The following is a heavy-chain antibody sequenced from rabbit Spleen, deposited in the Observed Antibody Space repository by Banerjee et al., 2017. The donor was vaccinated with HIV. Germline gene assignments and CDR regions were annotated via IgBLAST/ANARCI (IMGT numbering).Heavy chain of an antibody. CDR1: GFDLSSNE. CDR3: ARTNVGDDWDWLHL. Sequence: QEQLVESGGGLVQPEGSLTLTCKASGFDLSSNEMCWVRQAPGKGLELIACIYTSSSSTWYASWAKGRFTISKTSSTTVTLQMTSLTAADTATYFCARTNVGDDWDWLHLWAQGTLVTVS. D-gene: IGHD2-1*01. V-gene: IGHV1S45*01. CDR2: IYTSSSST. J-gene: IGHJ5*01.